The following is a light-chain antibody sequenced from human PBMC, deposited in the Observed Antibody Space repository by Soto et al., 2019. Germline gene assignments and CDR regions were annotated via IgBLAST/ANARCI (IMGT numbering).Light chain of an antibody. CDR3: AAWDDSLSGWV. V-gene: IGLV1-47*01. CDR2: RNN. CDR1: SSNIGSNY. J-gene: IGLJ3*02. Sequence: QPLLTQPPSASGTPGQRVTISCSGSSSNIGSNYVYWYQQLPGTAPKLLIYRNNQRPSGVPDRFSGSKSGTSASLALSGLRSEDEADYYCAAWDDSLSGWVFGGGTKLTVL.